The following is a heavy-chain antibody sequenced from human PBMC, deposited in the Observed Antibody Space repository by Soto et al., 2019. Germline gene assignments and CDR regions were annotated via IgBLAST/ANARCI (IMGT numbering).Heavy chain of an antibody. CDR1: GLTVSSNY. J-gene: IGHJ6*02. CDR2: IHSGGST. D-gene: IGHD3-3*01. V-gene: IGHV3-66*01. Sequence: PGGSLRLSCAASGLTVSSNYMSWVRQAPGKGLEWVSVIHSGGSTYYADSVKGRFTISRDNSKNTLYLQMNSLRAEDTAVYYCARDRSDFWSGYYLKSLYYYGMDVWGQGTTVTVSS. CDR3: ARDRSDFWSGYYLKSLYYYGMDV.